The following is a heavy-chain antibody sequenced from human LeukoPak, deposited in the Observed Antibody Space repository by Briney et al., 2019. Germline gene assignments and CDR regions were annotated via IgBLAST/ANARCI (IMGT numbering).Heavy chain of an antibody. V-gene: IGHV4-59*08. D-gene: IGHD3-22*01. Sequence: PETPSLTCTVSGGSISRYYWSWIRQPPGKGLEWIGYIYYSGSNNYNPSLKSRVTISVDTSKNQFSLKVTSVTAADTAIYYCARHDSSCYKYWGQGTLVTVSS. CDR2: IYYSGSN. J-gene: IGHJ4*02. CDR1: GGSISRYY. CDR3: ARHDSSCYKY.